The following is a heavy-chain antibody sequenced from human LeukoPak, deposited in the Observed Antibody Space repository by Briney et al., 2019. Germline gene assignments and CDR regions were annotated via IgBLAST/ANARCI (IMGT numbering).Heavy chain of an antibody. CDR1: GYTFTDYY. CDR2: INPNSGGT. D-gene: IGHD6-13*01. V-gene: IGHV1-2*02. J-gene: IGHJ4*02. Sequence: ASVKVSCKASGYTFTDYYLHWVRQAPGQGLEWMGWINPNSGGTNYAQRFQGRVTMTRDTSISTAYMELTRLRSDDTAVYYCARVAVAAAVSYFDYWDQGTLVTVSS. CDR3: ARVAVAAAVSYFDY.